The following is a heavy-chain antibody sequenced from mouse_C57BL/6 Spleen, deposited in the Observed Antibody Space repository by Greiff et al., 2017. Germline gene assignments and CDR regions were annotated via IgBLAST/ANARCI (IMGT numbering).Heavy chain of an antibody. J-gene: IGHJ3*01. CDR3: ASNSAWFAY. Sequence: QVQLQQPGAELVRPGTSVKLSCKASGYTFTSYWMHWVKQRPGQGLEWIGVIDPSDSYTNYNQKVKGKATLTVDTSSSTAYMQLSSLTSEDSAVYYCASNSAWFAYWGQGTLVTVSA. CDR1: GYTFTSYW. D-gene: IGHD1-3*01. V-gene: IGHV1-59*01. CDR2: IDPSDSYT.